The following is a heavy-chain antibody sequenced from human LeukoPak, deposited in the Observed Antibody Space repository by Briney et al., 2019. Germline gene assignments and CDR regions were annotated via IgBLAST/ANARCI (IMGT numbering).Heavy chain of an antibody. CDR2: INHSGST. CDR3: ARLWLRKDY. D-gene: IGHD2-21*01. Sequence: PSETLSLTCAVYGGSFSGYYWSWIRQPPGKGLEWIGEINHSGSTNYNPSLKRRVTISVDTSKNQFSLKLSSVTAADTAVYYCARLWLRKDYWGQGTLVTVSS. CDR1: GGSFSGYY. J-gene: IGHJ4*02. V-gene: IGHV4-34*01.